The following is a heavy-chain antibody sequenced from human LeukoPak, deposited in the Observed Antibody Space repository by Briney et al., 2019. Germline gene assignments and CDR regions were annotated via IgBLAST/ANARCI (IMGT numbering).Heavy chain of an antibody. J-gene: IGHJ4*02. V-gene: IGHV4-39*07. CDR1: GGSISSSSYY. D-gene: IGHD4-23*01. CDR2: IYYSGST. Sequence: PSETLSLTCTVSGGSISSSSYYWGWIRQPPGKGLEWIGSIYYSGSTYYNPSLKSRVTISVDTSKNQFSLKLSSVTAADTAVYYCARSTVVTCLDYWGQGTLVTVSS. CDR3: ARSTVVTCLDY.